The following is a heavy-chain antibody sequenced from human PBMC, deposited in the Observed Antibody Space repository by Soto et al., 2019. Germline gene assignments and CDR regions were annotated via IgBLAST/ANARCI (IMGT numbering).Heavy chain of an antibody. CDR2: IWFDGSND. Sequence: VQLVESGGGVVQPGRSLRLSCAASGFTFSSYGMHWVRQAPGKGLEWVAVIWFDGSNDYYADSVKGRFTISRDNSKNTLYLQMNSLRAEDTAVYYCARESGSYHLDYWGQGTLVTVSS. J-gene: IGHJ4*02. V-gene: IGHV3-33*01. CDR3: ARESGSYHLDY. CDR1: GFTFSSYG. D-gene: IGHD1-26*01.